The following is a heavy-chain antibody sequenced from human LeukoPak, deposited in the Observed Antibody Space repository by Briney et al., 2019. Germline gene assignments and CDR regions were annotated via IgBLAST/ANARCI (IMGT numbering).Heavy chain of an antibody. CDR2: VSSSGRTI. CDR1: GFTFSDYY. J-gene: IGHJ1*01. D-gene: IGHD3-22*01. V-gene: IGHV3-11*04. Sequence: GGSLRLSCAASGFTFSDYYMSWIRQAPGKGLEWVSYVSSSGRTIYYADSVKGRFTISRDNAKNSLYLQMNSLRAEDTAVYYCARQVVPKYFQHWGQGTLVTVSS. CDR3: ARQVVPKYFQH.